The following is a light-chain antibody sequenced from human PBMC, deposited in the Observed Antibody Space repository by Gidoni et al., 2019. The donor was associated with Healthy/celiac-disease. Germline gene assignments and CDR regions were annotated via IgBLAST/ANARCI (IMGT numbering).Light chain of an antibody. V-gene: IGLV3-19*01. Sequence: SSELTQDPAVAGALGQTVSSTCQGDSLRSYDASWYQQKPGQATVLVIYCNNNRPSGIPYRFSGSSSGNTASLTITGAKAEDEADYDCNSRDISGNLVFGGGTKLTVL. CDR2: CNN. CDR1: SLRSYD. J-gene: IGLJ3*02. CDR3: NSRDISGNLV.